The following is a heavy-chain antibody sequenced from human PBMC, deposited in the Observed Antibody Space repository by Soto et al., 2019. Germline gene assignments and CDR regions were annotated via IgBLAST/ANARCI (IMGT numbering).Heavy chain of an antibody. J-gene: IGHJ5*02. CDR1: GSTFTSYY. D-gene: IGHD6-25*01. Sequence: ASVTVSCKASGSTFTSYYMHWVRQAPGQGLEWMGWINPNSGGTNYAQKFQGWVTMTRDTSISTAYMELSRLRSDDTAVYYCARERLPYNWFDPWGQGTLVTVSS. CDR3: ARERLPYNWFDP. V-gene: IGHV1-2*04. CDR2: INPNSGGT.